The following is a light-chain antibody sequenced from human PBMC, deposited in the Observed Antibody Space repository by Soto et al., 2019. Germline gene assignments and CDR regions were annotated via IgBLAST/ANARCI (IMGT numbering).Light chain of an antibody. CDR1: QSVLYSSNNKNY. CDR2: WAS. V-gene: IGKV4-1*01. CDR3: QQYYRPWT. Sequence: DIVMTQSPDSLAVTLGERATINCKSSQSVLYSSNNKNYLAWYQQKPGQPPKLLIYWASTRESGVPDRFSGSGAGTDFTFTISSLQAEDVAVYYCQQYYRPWTFGQGTKVEMK. J-gene: IGKJ1*01.